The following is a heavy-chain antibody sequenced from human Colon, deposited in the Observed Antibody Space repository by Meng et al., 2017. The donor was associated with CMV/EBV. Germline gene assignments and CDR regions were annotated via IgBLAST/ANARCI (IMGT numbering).Heavy chain of an antibody. V-gene: IGHV5-51*01. CDR2: IYPDDSQT. CDR1: GYTFASDW. J-gene: IGHJ4*02. Sequence: GESLKISCKASGYTFASDWIAWVRQMPGKGLEWMGIIYPDDSQTKYSPSFQGQVTISADKSISTDYLQWSTLKASDTAVYYCARLKTYYFDFWGQGSLVTVSS. CDR3: ARLKTYYFDF.